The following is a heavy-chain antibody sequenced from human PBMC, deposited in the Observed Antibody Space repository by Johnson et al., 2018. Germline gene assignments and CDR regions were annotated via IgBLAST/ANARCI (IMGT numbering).Heavy chain of an antibody. D-gene: IGHD6-19*01. J-gene: IGHJ1*01. Sequence: QVQLVESGGGVVQPGRSLRLSCAASGFTFSSYGMHWVRQAPGKGLEWVAVISYDGRNKYSAVPVKGRFTISRDNSKNTRYPQMNSRRAEDTAVFYCAKDRYSSGREYFQHWGQGTLVTVSS. CDR3: AKDRYSSGREYFQH. CDR2: ISYDGRNK. CDR1: GFTFSSYG. V-gene: IGHV3-30*18.